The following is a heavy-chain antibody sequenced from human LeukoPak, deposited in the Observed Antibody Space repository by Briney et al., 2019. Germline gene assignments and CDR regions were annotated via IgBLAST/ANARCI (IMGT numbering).Heavy chain of an antibody. CDR2: IKQDGSEK. V-gene: IGHV3-7*01. J-gene: IGHJ4*02. D-gene: IGHD3-22*01. CDR3: TRTDYYDSRGDY. CDR1: GFTFSWYW. Sequence: GGSLRPSCAASGFTFSWYWMSWVRQAPGKGLEWVANIKQDGSEKNYVDSVKGRFTISRDNAKNSLYLQMNSLRAEDTAVYYCTRTDYYDSRGDYWGQGTLVTVSS.